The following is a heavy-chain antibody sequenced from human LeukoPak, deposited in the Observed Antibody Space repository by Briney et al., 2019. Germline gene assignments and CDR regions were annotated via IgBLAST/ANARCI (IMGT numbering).Heavy chain of an antibody. CDR1: GGSISSSSYY. CDR3: ARDSAVPAAIDNYYYYTDV. CDR2: IYYSGST. J-gene: IGHJ6*03. V-gene: IGHV4-61*01. D-gene: IGHD2-2*01. Sequence: SSETLSLTCTVSGGSISSSSYYWSWIRQPPGKGLEWIGYIYYSGSTKYNPSLKSRVTISVDTSKNQFSLKLSSVTAADTAVYYCARDSAVPAAIDNYYYYTDVWGKGTTVTVSS.